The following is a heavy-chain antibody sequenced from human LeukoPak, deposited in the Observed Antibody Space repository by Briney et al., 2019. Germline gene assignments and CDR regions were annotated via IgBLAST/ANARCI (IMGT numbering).Heavy chain of an antibody. D-gene: IGHD6-13*01. CDR1: GFTFSTYA. J-gene: IGHJ5*02. CDR2: LSGSGGNT. Sequence: GGSLRLSCAASGFTFSTYAMIWVRQAPGKGLQWVSGLSGSGGNTYYADSVKGRFTISRDNSKNTLYLQMNSLRADDTAVYYCAKGGYSSSWFDPWGQGTLVTVSS. CDR3: AKGGYSSSWFDP. V-gene: IGHV3-23*01.